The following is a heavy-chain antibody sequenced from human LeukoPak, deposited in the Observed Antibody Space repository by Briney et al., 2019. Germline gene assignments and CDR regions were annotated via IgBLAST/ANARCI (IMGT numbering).Heavy chain of an antibody. CDR3: ASVDRGWFGVGDY. CDR2: ISYSGST. V-gene: IGHV4-39*01. J-gene: IGHJ4*02. Sequence: PSETLSLTCTVSGGSISSYYWGWIRQPPGKGLEWIGSISYSGSTYYNPSLKSRVTISVDTSKNQFSLKLNSVTAADTAVYYCASVDRGWFGVGDYWGQGTLVTVSS. CDR1: GGSISSYY. D-gene: IGHD3-10*01.